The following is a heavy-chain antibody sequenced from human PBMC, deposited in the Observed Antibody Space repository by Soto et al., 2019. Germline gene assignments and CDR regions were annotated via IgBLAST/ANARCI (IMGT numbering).Heavy chain of an antibody. V-gene: IGHV3-48*02. CDR2: ISSGSSTI. J-gene: IGHJ4*02. CDR1: GFTLSSFN. Sequence: GGSLRLSCAASGFTLSSFNMNWLRQAPGKGLEWVSYISSGSSTIYYADSVKGRFTISRDNAKNSLYLQMRSLRDEDTAVYYCARRRDGYNFANDYWGQGTLVTVSS. D-gene: IGHD5-12*01. CDR3: ARRRDGYNFANDY.